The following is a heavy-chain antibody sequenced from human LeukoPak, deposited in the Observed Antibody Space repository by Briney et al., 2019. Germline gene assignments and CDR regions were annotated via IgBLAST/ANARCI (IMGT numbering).Heavy chain of an antibody. J-gene: IGHJ1*01. D-gene: IGHD4-23*01. CDR1: GFTFSSYW. CDR2: TNTDGSST. V-gene: IGHV3-74*03. Sequence: GGSLRLACAASGFTFSSYWMHWVRQAPGKGLVWVSGTNTDGSSTMYADSVKGRFTIARDNAKNTLYLQMNSLRAEDTAVYYCYGANAEHWGQGTLVTVSS. CDR3: YGANAEH.